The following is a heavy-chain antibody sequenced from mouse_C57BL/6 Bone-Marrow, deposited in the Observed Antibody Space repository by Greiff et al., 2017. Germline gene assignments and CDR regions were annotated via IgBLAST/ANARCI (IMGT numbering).Heavy chain of an antibody. CDR2: IYPGGGYT. CDR3: ARWDYGNYDWYFDV. V-gene: IGHV1-63*01. D-gene: IGHD2-1*01. J-gene: IGHJ1*03. Sequence: LVESGAELVRPGTSVKMSCKASGYTFTNYWIGWAKQRPGHGLEWIGDIYPGGGYTNYNEKFKGKATLTADKSSSTAYMQFSSLTSEDSAIYYCARWDYGNYDWYFDVWGTGTTVTVSS. CDR1: GYTFTNYW.